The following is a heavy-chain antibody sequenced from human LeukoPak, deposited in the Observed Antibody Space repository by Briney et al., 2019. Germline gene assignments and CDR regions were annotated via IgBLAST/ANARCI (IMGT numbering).Heavy chain of an antibody. CDR1: GFTFSSYA. V-gene: IGHV3-30-3*01. CDR2: ISYDGSNK. Sequence: GGSLRLSCAASGFTFSSYAMPWVRQAPGKGLEWVAVISYDGSNKYYADSVKGRFTISRDNSKNTLYLQMNSLRAEDTAVYYCAKDYCSSTSCCFDYWGQGTLVTVSS. D-gene: IGHD2-2*01. CDR3: AKDYCSSTSCCFDY. J-gene: IGHJ4*02.